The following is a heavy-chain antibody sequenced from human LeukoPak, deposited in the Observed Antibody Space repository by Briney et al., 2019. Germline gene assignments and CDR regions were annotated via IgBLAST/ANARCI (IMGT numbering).Heavy chain of an antibody. V-gene: IGHV1-2*02. Sequence: ASVKVSCKASGYTFTNYYMHWVRQAPGQGLEWMGWINPNSGGTNYAQKFQGRVTMTRDTSISTAYMDLSSLRSDDTAVYYCARGDYYDSSVYYYDWGQGTLVTVSS. CDR1: GYTFTNYY. J-gene: IGHJ4*02. D-gene: IGHD3-22*01. CDR2: INPNSGGT. CDR3: ARGDYYDSSVYYYD.